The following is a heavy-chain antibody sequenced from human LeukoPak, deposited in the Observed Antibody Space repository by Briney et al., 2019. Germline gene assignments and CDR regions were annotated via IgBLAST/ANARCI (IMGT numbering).Heavy chain of an antibody. Sequence: GGSLRLSCAASGFTFSSYWMHWVRQAPGKGLVWVSRINSDGSSTSYADSVKGRFTISRDNAKNTLYLQMNSLRAEDTAVYYCARALLSVYDSSARYYYYYAMDVWGQGTTVTVSS. CDR3: ARALLSVYDSSARYYYYYAMDV. J-gene: IGHJ6*02. CDR1: GFTFSSYW. V-gene: IGHV3-74*01. CDR2: INSDGSST. D-gene: IGHD3-22*01.